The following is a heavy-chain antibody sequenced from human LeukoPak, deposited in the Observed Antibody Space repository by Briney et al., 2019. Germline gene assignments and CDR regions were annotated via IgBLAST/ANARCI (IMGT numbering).Heavy chain of an antibody. J-gene: IGHJ4*02. Sequence: SETLSLTCTVSGGSISSYYWSWIRQPPGKGLEWIGYIYYSGSTNYNPSLKSRLTISLDTSKNQFSLKLSSVTAADSAMYYCARELWSGYPIFDYWRQGTLVTVSS. D-gene: IGHD3-3*01. CDR1: GGSISSYY. CDR2: IYYSGST. CDR3: ARELWSGYPIFDY. V-gene: IGHV4-59*01.